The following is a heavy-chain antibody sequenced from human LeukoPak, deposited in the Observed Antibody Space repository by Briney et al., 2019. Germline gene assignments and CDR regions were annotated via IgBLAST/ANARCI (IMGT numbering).Heavy chain of an antibody. Sequence: GGSLRLSCAASGFTFSSYAMSWVRQAPGKGLEWVSAISGSGGSTYYAESVKGRFTISRDNSKNTLYLQMNSLRAEDTAVYYCAKTGLGPPIYYYGSGEFQHWGQGTLVTVSS. D-gene: IGHD3-10*01. J-gene: IGHJ1*01. CDR1: GFTFSSYA. V-gene: IGHV3-23*01. CDR2: ISGSGGST. CDR3: AKTGLGPPIYYYGSGEFQH.